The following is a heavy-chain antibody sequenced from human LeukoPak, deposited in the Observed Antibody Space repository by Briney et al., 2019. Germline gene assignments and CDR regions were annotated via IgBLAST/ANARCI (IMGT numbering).Heavy chain of an antibody. V-gene: IGHV4-34*01. CDR2: INHSGST. CDR1: GGSFSGYY. J-gene: IGHJ5*02. CDR3: ARGCITMVRGVISGWFDP. D-gene: IGHD3-10*01. Sequence: PSETLSLTCAVYGGSFSGYYWSWIRQPPGKGLEWIGEINHSGSTNYNPSLKSRVTISVDTSKNQFSLKLSSVTAADTAVYYCARGCITMVRGVISGWFDPWGQGTLVTVSS.